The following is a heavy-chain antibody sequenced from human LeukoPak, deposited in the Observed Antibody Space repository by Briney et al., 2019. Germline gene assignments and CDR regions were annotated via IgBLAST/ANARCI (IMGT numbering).Heavy chain of an antibody. Sequence: SETLSLTCTVSGGSISSSSYYWGWIRQPPGKGLEWIGNINYSGKTNYNPSLKSRVTISVETSKNQLSLKLSSVTAADTAVCYCARDTYNYDNGRSWNDDFDIWGPGTMVTVSS. D-gene: IGHD5-18*01. CDR1: GGSISSSSYY. J-gene: IGHJ3*02. CDR3: ARDTYNYDNGRSWNDDFDI. CDR2: INYSGKT. V-gene: IGHV4-61*01.